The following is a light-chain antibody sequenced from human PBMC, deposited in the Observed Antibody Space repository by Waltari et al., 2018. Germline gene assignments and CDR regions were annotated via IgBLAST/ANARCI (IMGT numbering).Light chain of an antibody. CDR1: SDINVATYK. V-gene: IGLV5-45*01. Sequence: QAVLTQPASLSASPGASASLTCTLRSDINVATYKIYWYQQRPGSPPQFLVKYRSDSDKRQGTGVPSRFSGSKDTWANAGILLISGLQSEDEADYYCMILHNNAVVFGGWTKLTVL. J-gene: IGLJ3*02. CDR3: MILHNNAVV. CDR2: YRSDSDK.